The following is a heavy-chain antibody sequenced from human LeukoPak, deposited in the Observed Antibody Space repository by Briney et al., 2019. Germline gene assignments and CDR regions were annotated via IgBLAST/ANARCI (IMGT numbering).Heavy chain of an antibody. J-gene: IGHJ6*03. CDR1: GGSISSYY. CDR3: ARTTEGGYTYGYFYYYYMDV. CDR2: IYTSGST. V-gene: IGHV4-4*07. D-gene: IGHD5-18*01. Sequence: PSETLSLTCTVSGGSISSYYWNWIRQPPGKGLEWIGRIYTSGSTNYNPSLKSRVTISVDTSKNQFSLKLTSVTAADTAVYYCARTTEGGYTYGYFYYYYMDVWGKGTTVTISS.